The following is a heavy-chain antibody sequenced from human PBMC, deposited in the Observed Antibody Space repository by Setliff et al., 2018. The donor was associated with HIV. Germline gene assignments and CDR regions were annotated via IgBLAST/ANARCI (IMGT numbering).Heavy chain of an antibody. CDR2: IYYSGTT. CDR1: GGSIRSSSYY. D-gene: IGHD3-22*01. V-gene: IGHV4-39*02. CDR3: AGDSGYPSNWFDP. Sequence: PSETLSLTCNVSGGSIRSSSYYWGWIRQPPGKGLEWIGSIYYSGTTYYAPSLETRLTISVDTSTNQFSLKLTSVTAADTAMYFCAGDSGYPSNWFDPWGQGILVTVSS. J-gene: IGHJ5*02.